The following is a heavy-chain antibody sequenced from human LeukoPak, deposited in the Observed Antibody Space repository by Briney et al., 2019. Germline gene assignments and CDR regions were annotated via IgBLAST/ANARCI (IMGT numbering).Heavy chain of an antibody. Sequence: SETLSLTCTVSGGSISSYYWSWIRQPAGKGLEWIGYMDYSGSTNYNPSLKSRVTISVDTSKNQFSLNVTSVTAADTAVYYCARARYSSSSRFDHWGQGTLVTVSS. CDR2: MDYSGST. J-gene: IGHJ4*02. CDR3: ARARYSSSSRFDH. D-gene: IGHD6-6*01. CDR1: GGSISSYY. V-gene: IGHV4-59*01.